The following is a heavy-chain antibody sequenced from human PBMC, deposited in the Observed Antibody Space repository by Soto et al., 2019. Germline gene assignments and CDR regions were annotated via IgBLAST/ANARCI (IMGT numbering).Heavy chain of an antibody. CDR2: INPNSGNI. D-gene: IGHD3-10*01. CDR1: GNTFTSYD. CDR3: ARDRASGSYYLLDY. Sequence: GASVKVSCKASGNTFTSYDINWVRQATGHGLEWMGWINPNSGNIGYAQKFQGRVTMTRDTAIRTAYMEVSRLRSDDTAVYYCARDRASGSYYLLDYWGQGTLVTVSS. J-gene: IGHJ4*02. V-gene: IGHV1-8*01.